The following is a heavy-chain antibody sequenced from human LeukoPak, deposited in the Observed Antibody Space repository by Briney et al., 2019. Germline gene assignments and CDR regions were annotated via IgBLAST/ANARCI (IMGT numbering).Heavy chain of an antibody. Sequence: SQTLSLTCSVSGGSITSAGHYWSWIRQLPGKGLEWIGHIYYTGSTYYNPSFKSRALISVDTSKYQFSLDLSSVTAADTAVYYCARDKVTVTGNWFDPWGQGTLVTVSS. CDR1: GGSITSAGHY. V-gene: IGHV4-31*03. CDR3: ARDKVTVTGNWFDP. J-gene: IGHJ5*02. D-gene: IGHD4-17*01. CDR2: IYYTGST.